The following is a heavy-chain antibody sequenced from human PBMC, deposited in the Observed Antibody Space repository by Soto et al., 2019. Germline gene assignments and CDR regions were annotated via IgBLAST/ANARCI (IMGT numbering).Heavy chain of an antibody. J-gene: IGHJ4*02. D-gene: IGHD1-26*01. Sequence: GGSLRLSCAASGFTFSSYGMHWVRQAPGKGLEWVAVIWYDGSNKYYADSVKGRFTISRDNSKNTLYLQMNSLRAEDTAVYYCARVEIIGGELPGYFDYWGQGTLVTVSS. CDR3: ARVEIIGGELPGYFDY. CDR2: IWYDGSNK. V-gene: IGHV3-33*01. CDR1: GFTFSSYG.